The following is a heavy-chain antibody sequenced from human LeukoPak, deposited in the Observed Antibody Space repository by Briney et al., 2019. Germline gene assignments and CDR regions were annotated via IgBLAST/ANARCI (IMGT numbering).Heavy chain of an antibody. Sequence: SETLSLTCAVYGGSFSGYYWSWIRQPPGKGLEWIGEINHSGSTNYNPSLKSLVTISVDTSKNQFSLKLSSVTAADTAVYYCARGAGTFDAWGQGTLVTVSS. CDR2: INHSGST. V-gene: IGHV4-34*01. CDR1: GGSFSGYY. CDR3: ARGAGTFDA. J-gene: IGHJ5*02. D-gene: IGHD1-1*01.